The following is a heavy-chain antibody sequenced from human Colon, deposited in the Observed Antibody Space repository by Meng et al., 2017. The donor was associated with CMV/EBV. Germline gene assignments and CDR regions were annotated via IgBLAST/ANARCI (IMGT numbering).Heavy chain of an antibody. J-gene: IGHJ4*02. Sequence: TPLKEFGPLLVKPTKTPTLTCTFPGFSFIPDKAGVGWIRHPPGKALEWLGFIYWDDDTRYSPSLKTRLTITRDTSKNQVILTMTNMDPADTATYYCVRRSYSGQDDYWGQGALVTVSS. V-gene: IGHV2-5*02. CDR2: IYWDDDT. D-gene: IGHD5-12*01. CDR1: GFSFIPDKAG. CDR3: VRRSYSGQDDY.